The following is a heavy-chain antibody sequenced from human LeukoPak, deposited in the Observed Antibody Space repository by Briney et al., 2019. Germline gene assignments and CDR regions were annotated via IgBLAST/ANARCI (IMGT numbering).Heavy chain of an antibody. D-gene: IGHD3-22*01. CDR1: VFTFSSYS. J-gene: IGHJ4*02. CDR2: ISGSGGST. Sequence: PGGCLRLSSAASVFTFSSYSMSWVRQAPWKGLEWVSAISGSGGSTYYADSVKGRFTISRDNSKNTLYLQMNSLRAEDTAVYYCAKASKNPANYYDSSGYYRAFDYWGQGTLVTVSS. CDR3: AKASKNPANYYDSSGYYRAFDY. V-gene: IGHV3-23*01.